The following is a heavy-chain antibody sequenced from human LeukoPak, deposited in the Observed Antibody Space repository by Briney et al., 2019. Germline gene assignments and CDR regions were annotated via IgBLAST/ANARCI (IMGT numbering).Heavy chain of an antibody. CDR2: ISGSGVGT. J-gene: IGHJ4*02. Sequence: PGGSLRLSCAASGFTFSSYAMSWVRQAPGKGLEWVSAISGSGVGTYYAGSVKGRFTISRDNSKNTLYLQMSSLRAEDTAVYYCARDTDGVDYWGQGTLVTVSS. V-gene: IGHV3-23*01. CDR3: ARDTDGVDY. CDR1: GFTFSSYA. D-gene: IGHD2-8*02.